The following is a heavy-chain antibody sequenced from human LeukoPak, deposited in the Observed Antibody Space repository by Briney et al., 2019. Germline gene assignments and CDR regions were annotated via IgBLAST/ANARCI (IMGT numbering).Heavy chain of an antibody. CDR1: GFTFSSYG. D-gene: IGHD5-12*01. CDR3: ARGDGGYDSTVVY. J-gene: IGHJ4*02. CDR2: ISYDGSNK. Sequence: GGSLRLSCAASGFTFSSYGMHWVRQAPGKGLEWVAVISYDGSNKYYADSVKGRFTISRDNSKNTLYLQMSSLRAEDTAVYYCARGDGGYDSTVVYWGQGTLVTVSS. V-gene: IGHV3-30*03.